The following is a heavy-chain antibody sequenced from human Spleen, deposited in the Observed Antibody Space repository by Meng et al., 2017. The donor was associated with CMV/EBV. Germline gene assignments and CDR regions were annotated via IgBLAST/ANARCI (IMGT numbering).Heavy chain of an antibody. CDR3: ATGGYDGSYYYGLEV. CDR2: IIPDVGTP. Sequence: SVKVSCKASGDTFINNAISWVRQAPGQRPEWMGGIIPDVGTPDYAENFQGRVTMTTDESTSTAYMEMSSLRSDDTAVYYCATGGYDGSYYYGLEVWGQGTTVTVSS. CDR1: GDTFINNA. J-gene: IGHJ6*02. D-gene: IGHD5-12*01. V-gene: IGHV1-69*05.